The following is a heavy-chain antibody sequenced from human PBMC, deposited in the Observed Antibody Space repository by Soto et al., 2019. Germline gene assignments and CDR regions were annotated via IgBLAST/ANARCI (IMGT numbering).Heavy chain of an antibody. Sequence: SETLSLTCTVSGGSISSGDYYWSWIRQPPGKGLEWIGYIYYSGSTYYNPSLKSRVTISVDTSKNQFSLKLSSVTAADTAVYYCATPLGYCSSTSCYGMDVWGQGTTVTVSS. CDR3: ATPLGYCSSTSCYGMDV. V-gene: IGHV4-30-4*01. CDR1: GGSISSGDYY. CDR2: IYYSGST. D-gene: IGHD2-2*01. J-gene: IGHJ6*02.